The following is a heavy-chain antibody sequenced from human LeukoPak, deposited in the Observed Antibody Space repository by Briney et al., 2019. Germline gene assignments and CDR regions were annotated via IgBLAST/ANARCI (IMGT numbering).Heavy chain of an antibody. Sequence: GGSLRLSCAASGFTFSSYAMSWVRQAPGKGLEWVSAISGSGGSTYYADSVKGRFTISRDNSKNTLYLQMNSLSAEDTAVYYCARLVDTAMVGSFQHWGQGTLVTVSS. CDR3: ARLVDTAMVGSFQH. D-gene: IGHD5-18*01. CDR1: GFTFSSYA. CDR2: ISGSGGST. J-gene: IGHJ1*01. V-gene: IGHV3-23*01.